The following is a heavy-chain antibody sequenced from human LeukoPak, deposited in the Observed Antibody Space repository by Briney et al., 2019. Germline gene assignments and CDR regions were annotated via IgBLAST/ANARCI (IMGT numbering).Heavy chain of an antibody. Sequence: SETLSLTCTVSGGSINNYYWSWIRQPPGKGLEWLGYIYSSGSTNYNPSLKSRVIISVDTSKNQFSLKLSSVTAADTAVYYCARRTLCCGERFDPWGQGTLVTVSS. CDR3: ARRTLCCGERFDP. D-gene: IGHD3-16*01. CDR2: IYSSGST. CDR1: GGSINNYY. J-gene: IGHJ5*02. V-gene: IGHV4-59*08.